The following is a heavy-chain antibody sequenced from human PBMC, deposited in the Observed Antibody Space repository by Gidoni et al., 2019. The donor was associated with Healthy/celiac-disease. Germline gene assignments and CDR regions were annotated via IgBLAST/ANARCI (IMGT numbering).Heavy chain of an antibody. CDR2: INPNSGGT. Sequence: QVQLVQSGAEVKKPGASVKVSCKASGYNFTGYYMHWVRQAPGQGLEWMGWINPNSGGTNYAQKFQGRVTMTRDPSISTAYMELSRLRSDDTAVYYCARAGSSSPGGGHWFDPWGQGTLVTVSS. J-gene: IGHJ5*02. V-gene: IGHV1-2*02. CDR1: GYNFTGYY. D-gene: IGHD6-13*01. CDR3: ARAGSSSPGGGHWFDP.